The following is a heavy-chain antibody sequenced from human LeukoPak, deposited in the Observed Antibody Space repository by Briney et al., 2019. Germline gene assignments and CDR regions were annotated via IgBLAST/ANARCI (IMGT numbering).Heavy chain of an antibody. J-gene: IGHJ3*02. CDR1: GGTFSSYA. D-gene: IGHD2-2*01. CDR3: ARDYCSSTSCYRLDAFDI. Sequence: GSSVKVSCKASGGTFSSYAISWVRQAPGQGLEWMGGIIPIFGTANYAQKFQGRVTITTDESTSTAYMELSSLRSEDTAVYYCARDYCSSTSCYRLDAFDIWGQGTMVTVSS. CDR2: IIPIFGTA. V-gene: IGHV1-69*05.